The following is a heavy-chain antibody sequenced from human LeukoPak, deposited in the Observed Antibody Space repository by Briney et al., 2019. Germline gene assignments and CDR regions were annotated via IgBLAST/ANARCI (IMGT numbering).Heavy chain of an antibody. D-gene: IGHD3-9*01. CDR3: ARDYYDILTGDPYGMDV. CDR1: GGSISSYY. Sequence: SETLSLTCTVSGGSISSYYWSWIRQPPGKGLEWIGYIYYSGSTNYNPPLKSRVTISVDTSNNQFSLKLGSVTAADTAVYYCARDYYDILTGDPYGMDVWGKGTTVTVSS. V-gene: IGHV4-59*01. J-gene: IGHJ6*04. CDR2: IYYSGST.